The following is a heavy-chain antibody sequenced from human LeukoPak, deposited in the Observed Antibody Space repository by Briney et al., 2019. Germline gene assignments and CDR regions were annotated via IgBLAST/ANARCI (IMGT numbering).Heavy chain of an antibody. CDR1: GFTFSSYG. CDR2: ISYDGSNK. J-gene: IGHJ4*02. V-gene: IGHV3-30*18. Sequence: GGSLGLSCAASGFTFSSYGMHWVRQAPGKGLEWVAVISYDGSNKYYADSVKGRFTISRDNSKNTLYLQMNSLRAEDTAVYYCANLAVAHGFDYWGQGTLVTVSS. CDR3: ANLAVAHGFDY. D-gene: IGHD6-19*01.